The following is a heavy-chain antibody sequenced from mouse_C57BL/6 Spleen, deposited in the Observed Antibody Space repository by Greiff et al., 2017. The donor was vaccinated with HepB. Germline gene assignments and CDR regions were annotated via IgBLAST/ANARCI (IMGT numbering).Heavy chain of an antibody. CDR2: IDPSDSYT. D-gene: IGHD3-1*01. CDR3: ARQLEGFAY. V-gene: IGHV1-69*01. Sequence: QVHVKQPGAELVMPGASVKLSCKASGYTFTSYWMHWVKQRPGQGLEWIGEIDPSDSYTNYNQKFKGKSTLTVDKSSSTAYMQLSSLTSEDSAVYYCARQLEGFAYWGQGTLVTVSA. CDR1: GYTFTSYW. J-gene: IGHJ3*01.